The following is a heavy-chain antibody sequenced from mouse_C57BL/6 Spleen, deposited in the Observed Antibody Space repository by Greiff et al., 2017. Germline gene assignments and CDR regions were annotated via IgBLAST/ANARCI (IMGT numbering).Heavy chain of an antibody. V-gene: IGHV1-69*01. Sequence: VQLQQSGAELVMPGASVKLSCKASGYTFTSYWMHWVKQRPGQGLEWIGEIDPSDSYTNYNQKFKGKSTLTVDKSSSTAYMQLSSLTSEDSAVYYCARPLTGTEWYFDVWGTGTTVTVSS. CDR2: IDPSDSYT. CDR3: ARPLTGTEWYFDV. D-gene: IGHD4-1*01. J-gene: IGHJ1*03. CDR1: GYTFTSYW.